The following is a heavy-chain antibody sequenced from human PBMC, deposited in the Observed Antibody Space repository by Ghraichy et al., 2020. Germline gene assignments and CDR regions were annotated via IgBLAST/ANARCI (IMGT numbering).Heavy chain of an antibody. CDR3: ATRPDYDILTGYGGLDF. D-gene: IGHD3-9*01. V-gene: IGHV3-23*01. J-gene: IGHJ4*02. Sequence: GESLNISCAASGFTFSNYAMRWVRQAPGKGLEWVSAISGGGGTTYYADSVKGRFTISRDNSKNTLYLQMNSLRAEDTAVYYCATRPDYDILTGYGGLDFWGQGTLVTVSS. CDR1: GFTFSNYA. CDR2: ISGGGGTT.